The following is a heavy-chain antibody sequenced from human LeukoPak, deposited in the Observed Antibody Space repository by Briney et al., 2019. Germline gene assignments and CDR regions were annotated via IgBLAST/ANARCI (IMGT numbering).Heavy chain of an antibody. CDR1: GGSFSGYY. V-gene: IGHV4-34*01. Sequence: SETLSLTCAVYGGSFSGYYWSWIRQPPGKGLEWIGEINYSGSTNYNPSLKSRVTISVDTSKNQFSLKLSSVTAADTAVYYCARDPGSLWFGDHDAFDIWGQGTMVTVSS. CDR2: INYSGST. D-gene: IGHD3-10*01. J-gene: IGHJ3*02. CDR3: ARDPGSLWFGDHDAFDI.